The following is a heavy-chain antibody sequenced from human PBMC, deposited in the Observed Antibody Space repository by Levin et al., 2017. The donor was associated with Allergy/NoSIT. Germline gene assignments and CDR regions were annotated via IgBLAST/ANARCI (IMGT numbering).Heavy chain of an antibody. CDR3: ARNDYGDYVQNFDY. CDR1: GYTFTDHY. D-gene: IGHD4-17*01. V-gene: IGHV1-2*02. CDR2: VNCNSGDT. J-gene: IGHJ4*02. Sequence: GGSLRLSCEAAGYTFTDHYIHWVRQAPGQGLEWMGWVNCNSGDTHYAQKFQDRATTTRDTSITTAYIEVSSLRFDDAALYFCARNDYGDYVQNFDYWVQGTLVTVSS.